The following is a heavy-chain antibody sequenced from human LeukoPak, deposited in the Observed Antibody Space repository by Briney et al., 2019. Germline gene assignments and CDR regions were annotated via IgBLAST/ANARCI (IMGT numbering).Heavy chain of an antibody. J-gene: IGHJ4*02. V-gene: IGHV3-7*01. CDR2: IKQDGSEK. D-gene: IGHD4-17*01. CDR1: GFTFSSYW. Sequence: PGGSLRLSCAASGFTFSSYWMSWVRQAPGKGLEWVANIKQDGSEKYYVDSVKGRFTISRDNAKNSLYLQMNSLRAEDTAVYYCARDSDYGDYSDPFDYWGQGTLVTVSS. CDR3: ARDSDYGDYSDPFDY.